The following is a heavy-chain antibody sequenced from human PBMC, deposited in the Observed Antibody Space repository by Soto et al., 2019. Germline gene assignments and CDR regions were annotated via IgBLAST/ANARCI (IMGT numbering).Heavy chain of an antibody. J-gene: IGHJ5*02. D-gene: IGHD2-21*02. Sequence: SETLSLTCAVSGGSISSGGYSWSWIRQPPGKGLEWIGYIYHSGSTYYNPSLKSRVTISVDRSKNQFSLKLSSVTAADTAVYYCARGGVGYCGGDCTPQNWFDPWGQGTLVTVSS. CDR2: IYHSGST. CDR3: ARGGVGYCGGDCTPQNWFDP. V-gene: IGHV4-30-2*01. CDR1: GGSISSGGYS.